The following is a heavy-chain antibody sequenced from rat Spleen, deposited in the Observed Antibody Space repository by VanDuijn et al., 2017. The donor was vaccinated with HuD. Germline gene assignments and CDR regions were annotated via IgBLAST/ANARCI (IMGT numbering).Heavy chain of an antibody. J-gene: IGHJ3*01. D-gene: IGHD1-11*01. V-gene: IGHV3-3*01. Sequence: EVQLQESGPGLVKPSQSLSLTCSVTGYSITSSYRWNWIRKFPGNKLEWMGYINSAGSTNYNPSLKSRISITRDTSKNQFFLQMNSVTTEDTDTYYCASSSYGGYDNWFAYWGQGTLVTVSS. CDR2: INSAGST. CDR1: GYSITSSYR. CDR3: ASSSYGGYDNWFAY.